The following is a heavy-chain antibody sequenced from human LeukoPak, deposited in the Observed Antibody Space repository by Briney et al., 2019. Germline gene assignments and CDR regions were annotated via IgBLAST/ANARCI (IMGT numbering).Heavy chain of an antibody. CDR3: AKDRYGDYGGIDY. J-gene: IGHJ4*02. CDR1: GFTFSNYA. V-gene: IGHV3-23*01. CDR2: ISGSAGRT. D-gene: IGHD4-17*01. Sequence: GGSLRLSCVASGFTFSNYAMSWVRQAPGEGLEWVSTISGSAGRTNYVELVKGRFTISRDNSKSTLYLQMNSLRAEDTAVYYCAKDRYGDYGGIDYWGLGTLVTVSS.